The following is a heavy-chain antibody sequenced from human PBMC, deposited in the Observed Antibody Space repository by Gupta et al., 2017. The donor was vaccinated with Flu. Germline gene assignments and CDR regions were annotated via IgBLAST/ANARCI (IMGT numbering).Heavy chain of an antibody. V-gene: IGHV4-30-2*01. J-gene: IGHJ3*01. Sequence: FSCIRPPPGKALEWLGYIHHPGSPSYNPSLQRRVTISLDRASNHLSLRLHSVTAADPAVYSCARRGYPPAGGAAFLLWGHGTMVAVSS. CDR3: ARRGYPPAGGAAFLL. D-gene: IGHD3-22*01. CDR2: IHHPGSP.